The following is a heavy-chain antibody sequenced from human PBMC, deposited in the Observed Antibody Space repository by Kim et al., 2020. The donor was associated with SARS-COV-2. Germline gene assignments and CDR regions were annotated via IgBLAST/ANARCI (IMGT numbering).Heavy chain of an antibody. CDR2: IYHSGST. J-gene: IGHJ5*02. V-gene: IGHV4-38-2*02. CDR3: ARVGRYSYGYGNWFDP. Sequence: SETLSLICTVSGYSISSGYYWGWIRQPPGKGLEWIGSIYHSGSTYYNPSLKSRVTISVDTSKNQFSLKLSSVTAADTAVYYCARVGRYSYGYGNWFDPWGQGTLVTVSS. D-gene: IGHD5-18*01. CDR1: GYSISSGYY.